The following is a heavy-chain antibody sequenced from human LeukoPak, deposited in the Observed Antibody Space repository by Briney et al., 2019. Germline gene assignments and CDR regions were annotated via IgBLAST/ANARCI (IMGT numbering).Heavy chain of an antibody. CDR1: GFTFSSYN. D-gene: IGHD6-6*01. CDR3: ATYSTSTAFGY. V-gene: IGHV3-21*01. CDR2: ITSGSSYR. J-gene: IGHJ4*02. Sequence: GGSLRLSCAASGFTFSSYNMNWVRQAPGKGLEWVSSITSGSSYRFYADSVKGRFTISRDNAKNSLYLQMNSLRAEDTAVYYCATYSTSTAFGYWGQGTLVTVSS.